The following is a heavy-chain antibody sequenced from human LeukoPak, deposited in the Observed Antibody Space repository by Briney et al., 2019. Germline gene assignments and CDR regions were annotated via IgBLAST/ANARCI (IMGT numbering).Heavy chain of an antibody. D-gene: IGHD4-17*01. V-gene: IGHV3-20*04. CDR3: ARVGNGDYRYYFYMDV. CDR2: INWNGGST. CDR1: GFTFDDYG. Sequence: PGGSLRLSCAASGFTFDDYGMSWVRQAPGKGLEWVSGINWNGGSTGYADSVKGRFTISRDNAKNSLYLQMNSLRAEDTALYYCARVGNGDYRYYFYMDVWGKGTTVTISS. J-gene: IGHJ6*03.